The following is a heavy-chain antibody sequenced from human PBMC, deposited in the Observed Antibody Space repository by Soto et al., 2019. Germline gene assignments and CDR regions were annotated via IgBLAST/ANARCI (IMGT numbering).Heavy chain of an antibody. J-gene: IGHJ6*02. D-gene: IGHD2-15*01. Sequence: QVQLVESGGGVVQPGRSLRLSCAASGFTFSSYAMYWVRQAPGKGLEWVAIISYDGNNKYYPDSVKGRFTISRDSSKNTLYLQMNSLRAEDTAVYYCARAGCDGGSCYTLVGLRYGMDVWGQGTTVTVSS. CDR1: GFTFSSYA. CDR3: ARAGCDGGSCYTLVGLRYGMDV. V-gene: IGHV3-30-3*01. CDR2: ISYDGNNK.